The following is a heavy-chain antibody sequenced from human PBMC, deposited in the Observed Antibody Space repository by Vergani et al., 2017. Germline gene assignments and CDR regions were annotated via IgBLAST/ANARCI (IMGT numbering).Heavy chain of an antibody. D-gene: IGHD6-13*01. CDR1: GYTFTNYD. Sequence: QEHLVQSGAEVKKPGASVKVSCKASGYTFTNYDVHCVRQARGQGLQWMGWRNPQSGMRGHGQKFQGRLTMSRNTSTSTAYMELSSLTSEDTALYYCARGCVAADGTPWSNCFDPWGQGTLVTVSS. CDR2: RNPQSGMR. J-gene: IGHJ5*02. CDR3: ARGCVAADGTPWSNCFDP. V-gene: IGHV1-8*01.